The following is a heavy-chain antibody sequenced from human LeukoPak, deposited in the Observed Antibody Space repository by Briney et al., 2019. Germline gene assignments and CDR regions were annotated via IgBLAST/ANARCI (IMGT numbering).Heavy chain of an antibody. CDR2: ISYAVSNK. CDR1: GFTFSSYP. CDR3: AKANTAMSYFDY. D-gene: IGHD5-18*01. V-gene: IGHV3-30*04. J-gene: IGHJ4*02. Sequence: PGRSLRLSCAASGFTFSSYPMHWVRQSPGKGLEWVAVISYAVSNKYYADSVKGRFTISRDNSKNTLYLQMESLRAEDTAVYYCAKANTAMSYFDYWGQGTLVTVSS.